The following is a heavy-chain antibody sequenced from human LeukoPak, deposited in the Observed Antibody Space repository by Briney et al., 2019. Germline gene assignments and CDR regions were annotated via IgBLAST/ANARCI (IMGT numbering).Heavy chain of an antibody. D-gene: IGHD4-23*01. V-gene: IGHV1-8*03. J-gene: IGHJ4*02. CDR3: ARRWSYYFDY. Sequence: ASLKVSCKASGYTFTNYDINWVRQATGQGLEWMGWMNPNSGNTGYAQKFQGRVTITRNTSISTAYMELSSLRSEDTAVYYCARRWSYYFDYWGQGTLVTVSS. CDR2: MNPNSGNT. CDR1: GYTFTNYD.